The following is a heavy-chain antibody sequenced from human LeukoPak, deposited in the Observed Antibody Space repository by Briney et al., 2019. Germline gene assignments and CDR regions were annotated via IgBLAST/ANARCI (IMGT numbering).Heavy chain of an antibody. CDR3: ARDFISKVRGVTEGVDY. V-gene: IGHV4-59*12. D-gene: IGHD3-10*01. Sequence: TPSETLSLTCTVSGGSITSYYWSWIRQPPGKGLEWIGYIYYSGTTYYNPSLKSRVTISVDTSKNRFSLKLTSVTAADTAVYYCARDFISKVRGVTEGVDYWGQGTLVTVSS. J-gene: IGHJ4*02. CDR2: IYYSGTT. CDR1: GGSITSYY.